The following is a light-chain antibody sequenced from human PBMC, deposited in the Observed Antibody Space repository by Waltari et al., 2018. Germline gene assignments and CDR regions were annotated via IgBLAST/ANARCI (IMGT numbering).Light chain of an antibody. CDR2: STS. CDR1: QSVTSIS. CDR3: QQYDGSAVT. Sequence: IVLTQSTDTLSLSPGERATLPCRAIQSVTSISLAWYQQKPGQAPRLLIYSTSSRATDFSDRFSGSGSGTDFTLTINRLEPEDSAVYHCQQYDGSAVTFGGGTRVEIK. V-gene: IGKV3-20*01. J-gene: IGKJ4*01.